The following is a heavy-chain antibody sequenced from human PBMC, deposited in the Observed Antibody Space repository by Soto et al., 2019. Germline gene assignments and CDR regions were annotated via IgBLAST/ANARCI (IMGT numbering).Heavy chain of an antibody. V-gene: IGHV3-30-3*01. CDR3: ARRQDYGGPHYFQGLDV. J-gene: IGHJ6*02. CDR1: GFNSNNYA. D-gene: IGHD3-16*01. CDR2: ISYDGYNK. Sequence: QVQLVESGGGVVQPGRSLRLSCTASGFNSNNYAFNWVRQAPGQGLEWVAVISYDGYNKFYADSVRGRFTVSRDNSKRTLYVQMNSLRAEDTAVYYCARRQDYGGPHYFQGLDVWGQGTAVIVSS.